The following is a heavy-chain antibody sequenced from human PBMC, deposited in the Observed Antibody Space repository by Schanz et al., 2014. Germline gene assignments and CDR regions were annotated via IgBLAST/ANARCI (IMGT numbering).Heavy chain of an antibody. Sequence: QVQLVQSGAEVKKPGASVKVSCKASGYTFTGYYMHWVRQAPGQGLEWMGWINPNSGGTNYAQKFQGRVTMTRDTSISTVYMELTRLTFDDTAIYYCARDSDVSKYNLFDSWGQGTLVTVSS. J-gene: IGHJ5*01. CDR1: GYTFTGYY. CDR2: INPNSGGT. CDR3: ARDSDVSKYNLFDS. V-gene: IGHV1-2*02.